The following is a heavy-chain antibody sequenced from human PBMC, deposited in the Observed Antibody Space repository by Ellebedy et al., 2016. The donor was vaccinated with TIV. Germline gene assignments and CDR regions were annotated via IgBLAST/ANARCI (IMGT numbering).Heavy chain of an antibody. Sequence: GESLKISXAASGFTFSSYSMTWVRQAPGKGLEWVSGIRSTGDSTWYADSVKGRFTISRDNAKSTLYLQMNNLRAEDTAVYYCAKVAVATIRHGMDVWGQGTTVTVSS. CDR1: GFTFSSYS. CDR3: AKVAVATIRHGMDV. CDR2: IRSTGDST. J-gene: IGHJ6*02. D-gene: IGHD5-12*01. V-gene: IGHV3-23*01.